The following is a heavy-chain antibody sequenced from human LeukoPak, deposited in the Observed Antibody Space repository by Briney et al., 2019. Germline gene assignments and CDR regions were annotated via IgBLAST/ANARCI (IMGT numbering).Heavy chain of an antibody. V-gene: IGHV5-51*01. CDR3: ARHKFGSPFAYGMDV. CDR2: IFPVDSDT. D-gene: IGHD3-10*01. CDR1: GYSFTSYW. J-gene: IGHJ6*02. Sequence: GESLKISCKGSGYSFTSYWIGWVRQMPGKGLEWVGIIFPVDSDTRYSPAFQGQVTISVDKSIRAAYLQWSSLKASDTAIYYCARHKFGSPFAYGMDVWGQGTTVTVSS.